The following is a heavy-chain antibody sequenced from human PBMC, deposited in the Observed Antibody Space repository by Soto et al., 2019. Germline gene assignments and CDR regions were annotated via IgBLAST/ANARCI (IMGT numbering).Heavy chain of an antibody. CDR1: GYTFTGYY. V-gene: IGHV1-2*04. CDR2: INPNSGGT. Sequence: QVQLVQSGAEVKKPGASVKVSCKASGYTFTGYYMHWVRQAPGQGLEWMGWINPNSGGTNYAQKFQGWVTMTRDTSISTAYMELSRLRSDDTAAYYCARGELGYCSSTSCPMVGGMDVWGQGTTVTVSS. J-gene: IGHJ6*02. D-gene: IGHD2-2*01. CDR3: ARGELGYCSSTSCPMVGGMDV.